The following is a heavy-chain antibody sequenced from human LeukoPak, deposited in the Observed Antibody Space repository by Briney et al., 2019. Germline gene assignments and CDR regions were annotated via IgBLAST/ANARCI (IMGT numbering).Heavy chain of an antibody. CDR1: GFTFSSYE. V-gene: IGHV3-48*03. CDR3: ARWGDYGDPHFDY. J-gene: IGHJ4*02. Sequence: GGSLRLSCAASGFTFSSYEMNWGRQAPGKGREGVSYISSSGSTIYYTDSVKGRFTISRDNAKNSLYLQMNSLRAEDTPVYYCARWGDYGDPHFDYWGQGTLVTVSS. D-gene: IGHD4-17*01. CDR2: ISSSGSTI.